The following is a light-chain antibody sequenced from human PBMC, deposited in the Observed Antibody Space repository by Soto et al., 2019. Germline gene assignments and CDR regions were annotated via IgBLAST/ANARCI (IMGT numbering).Light chain of an antibody. J-gene: IGLJ2*01. CDR1: SSNIGSNY. V-gene: IGLV1-47*01. CDR3: AAWDDSLSGVV. Sequence: QSVLTQPPSASGTPGQRVTLSCSGSSSNIGSNYVYWYQQLPGTVPQLLIYRNSERPSGVPDRFSGSKSGTSASLAISGLRSEDEADYYCAAWDDSLSGVVFGRGTKLTVL. CDR2: RNS.